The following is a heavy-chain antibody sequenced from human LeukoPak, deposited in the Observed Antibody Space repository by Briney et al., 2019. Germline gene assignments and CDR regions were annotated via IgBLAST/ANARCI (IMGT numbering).Heavy chain of an antibody. CDR2: INRSGST. J-gene: IGHJ5*02. CDR3: ARRSVTTWYLPRGSWFDP. V-gene: IGHV4-34*01. D-gene: IGHD4-17*01. CDR1: GGSFSGYY. Sequence: PSETLSLTCAVYGGSFSGYYWSWIRQPPGKGLEWIGEINRSGSTNYNPSLKSRVTISVDTSKNQFSLKLSSVTAADTAVYYCARRSVTTWYLPRGSWFDPWGQGTLVTVSS.